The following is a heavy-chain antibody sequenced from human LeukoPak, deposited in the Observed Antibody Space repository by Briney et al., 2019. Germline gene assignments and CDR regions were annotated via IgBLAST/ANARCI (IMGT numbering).Heavy chain of an antibody. D-gene: IGHD3-9*01. V-gene: IGHV1-18*01. CDR3: ARYYDILTGYSNFDY. J-gene: IGHJ4*02. CDR1: GYTFTSYG. Sequence: ASVKVSCKASGYTFTSYGISWVRQAPGQGLEWMGWISAYNGNTNYAQELQGRVTMTTDTSTSTAYMELRSLRSDDTAVYYCARYYDILTGYSNFDYWGRGTLVTVSS. CDR2: ISAYNGNT.